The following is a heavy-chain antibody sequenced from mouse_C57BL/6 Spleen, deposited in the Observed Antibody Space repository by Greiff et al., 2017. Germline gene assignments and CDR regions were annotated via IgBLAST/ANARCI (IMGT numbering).Heavy chain of an antibody. CDR3: ARGAYGNVGY. D-gene: IGHD1-1*01. V-gene: IGHV1-61*01. Sequence: VQLQQPGAELVRPGSSVKLSCKASGYTFTSYWMDWVKQRPGQGLEWIGNIYPSDSETHYNQKFKDKATLTVDKSSSTAYMQLSSLTSEDSAVYCCARGAYGNVGYWGKGTTLTVSS. J-gene: IGHJ2*01. CDR1: GYTFTSYW. CDR2: IYPSDSET.